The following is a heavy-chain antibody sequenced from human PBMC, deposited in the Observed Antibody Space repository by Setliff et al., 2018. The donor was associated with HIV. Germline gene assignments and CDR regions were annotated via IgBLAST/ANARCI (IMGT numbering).Heavy chain of an antibody. Sequence: GGSLRLSCAASGFTFSNAWMNWVRQAPGKGLEWVARLRSKIDGGTTEYAAPVKDRFIISRDDSKNMLYLQMNSLKTEDTALYYCATDNCGGDCYLNYWGLGTLVTVSS. V-gene: IGHV3-15*07. D-gene: IGHD2-21*02. CDR1: GFTFSNAW. J-gene: IGHJ4*02. CDR3: ATDNCGGDCYLNY. CDR2: LRSKIDGGTT.